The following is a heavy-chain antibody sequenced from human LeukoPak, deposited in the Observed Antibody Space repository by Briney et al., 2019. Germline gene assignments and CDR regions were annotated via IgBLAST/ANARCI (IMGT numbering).Heavy chain of an antibody. J-gene: IGHJ4*02. CDR3: AKDRALGYSSGWYGSPNDY. CDR2: ISGSGGST. D-gene: IGHD6-19*01. V-gene: IGHV3-23*01. Sequence: PAGSLRLSCAASGFTFSSDSMTWVRQAPGQGLEGGSVISGSGGSTYYADSVKGRFTISRDNSKNTLYLQMNSLRAADTAVYYCAKDRALGYSSGWYGSPNDYWGQGTLVTVSS. CDR1: GFTFSSDS.